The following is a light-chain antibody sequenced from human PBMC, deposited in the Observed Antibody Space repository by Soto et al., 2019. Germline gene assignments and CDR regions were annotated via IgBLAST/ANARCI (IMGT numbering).Light chain of an antibody. J-gene: IGLJ1*01. CDR2: EVS. CDR3: SSYTTTSTYV. Sequence: QSALTQPASVSGSPGQSITISCTGTSSDIGAYNYVSWYQQHPGKAPKHMISEVSRRPSGVSNRFSGSKSGNTASLTISGLQAEDEADYYCSSYTTTSTYVFGPGTKLTVL. CDR1: SSDIGAYNY. V-gene: IGLV2-14*01.